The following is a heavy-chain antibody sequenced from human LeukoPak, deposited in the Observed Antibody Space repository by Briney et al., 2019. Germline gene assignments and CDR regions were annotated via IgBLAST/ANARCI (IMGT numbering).Heavy chain of an antibody. V-gene: IGHV3-7*01. J-gene: IGHJ4*02. Sequence: GGSLRLSCAASGFTFSRSWMNWVRQVPGKGLEWVANIKVYGGEKYYLDSVKGRFTISRDNAKNSMYLQMNSLRAEDTAVYYCARINTDQYSTSDFWGQGTLVTVSS. CDR1: GFTFSRSW. CDR3: ARINTDQYSTSDF. D-gene: IGHD2-2*01. CDR2: IKVYGGEK.